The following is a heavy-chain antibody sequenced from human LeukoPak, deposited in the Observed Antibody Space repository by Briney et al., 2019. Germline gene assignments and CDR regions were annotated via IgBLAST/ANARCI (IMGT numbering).Heavy chain of an antibody. V-gene: IGHV4-59*01. CDR2: IYYSGST. Sequence: SETLSLTCTVSGGSISSYYWSWIRQPPGKGLEWIGYIYYSGSTNYNPSLKSRVTISVDTSKNQFSLKLSSVTAADTAVYYCVRDVGQLRSDYWGQGTLVTVSS. CDR1: GGSISSYY. D-gene: IGHD1-1*01. CDR3: VRDVGQLRSDY. J-gene: IGHJ4*02.